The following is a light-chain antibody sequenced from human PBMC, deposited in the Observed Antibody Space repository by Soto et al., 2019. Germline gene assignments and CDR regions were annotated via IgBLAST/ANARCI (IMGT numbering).Light chain of an antibody. CDR3: RSYTGSSPRV. CDR2: EVS. J-gene: IGLJ3*02. Sequence: QSALTQPASVSGSPGQSITISCTGTSSDVGCYNYVSWYQQHPGKAPKLMIYEVSNRPSGVSNRFSGAKSGNTASLTISGLQAEGEAHYYCRSYTGSSPRVFGGGTMLTVL. CDR1: SSDVGCYNY. V-gene: IGLV2-14*01.